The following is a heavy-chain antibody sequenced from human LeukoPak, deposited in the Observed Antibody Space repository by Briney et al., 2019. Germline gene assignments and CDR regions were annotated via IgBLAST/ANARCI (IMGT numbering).Heavy chain of an antibody. CDR2: IYHSGST. J-gene: IGHJ4*02. Sequence: SETLSLTCTVSGGSISSGGYYWSWIRQPPGKGLEWIGYIYHSGSTYYNPSLKSRVTISVDRSKNQFSLKLSSVTAADTAVYYCARGIAAYKLDYWGQGTLVTVSS. CDR1: GGSISSGGYY. CDR3: ARGIAAYKLDY. D-gene: IGHD6-6*01. V-gene: IGHV4-30-2*01.